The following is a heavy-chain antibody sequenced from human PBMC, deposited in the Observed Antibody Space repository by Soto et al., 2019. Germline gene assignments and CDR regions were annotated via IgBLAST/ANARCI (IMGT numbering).Heavy chain of an antibody. J-gene: IGHJ5*02. V-gene: IGHV4-39*01. Sequence: SETLSLTCTVSGGSISSSSYYWGWIRQPPGKGLEWIGSIYYSGSTYYNPSLKSRVTISVDTSKNQFSLKLSSVTAADTAVYYCAGTTKEDIVVVPAAWYNWFDPWGQGTLVTVSS. CDR2: IYYSGST. CDR3: AGTTKEDIVVVPAAWYNWFDP. D-gene: IGHD2-2*01. CDR1: GGSISSSSYY.